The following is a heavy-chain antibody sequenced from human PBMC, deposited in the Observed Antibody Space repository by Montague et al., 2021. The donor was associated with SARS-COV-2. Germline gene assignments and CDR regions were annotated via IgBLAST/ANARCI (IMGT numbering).Heavy chain of an antibody. D-gene: IGHD3-22*01. Sequence: SLRLSCAASGFTFSSYGMHWVRQAPGKGLEWVAVIWYDGSNKYYADSVKGRFTISRDNSKSTLYLQMNSLRAEDTAVYYCARDGHYYDSSGYYYAPYYYYGMDVWGQGTTVTVSS. V-gene: IGHV3-33*01. CDR2: IWYDGSNK. J-gene: IGHJ6*02. CDR1: GFTFSSYG. CDR3: ARDGHYYDSSGYYYAPYYYYGMDV.